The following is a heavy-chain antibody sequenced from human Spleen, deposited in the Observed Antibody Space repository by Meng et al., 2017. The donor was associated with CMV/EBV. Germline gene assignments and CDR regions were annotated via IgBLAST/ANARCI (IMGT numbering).Heavy chain of an antibody. V-gene: IGHV4-28*02. CDR3: ARISRDSSSWDYFDY. D-gene: IGHD6-13*01. CDR1: GYSISSSNG. CDR2: IYYSGSI. J-gene: IGHJ4*02. Sequence: SGYSISSSNGWGWIRQPPGKGLEWIGYIYYSGSIYYNPSLKSRVTMSVDTSKNQFSLKLNSVTAVDTAVYYCARISRDSSSWDYFDYWGQGTLVTVSS.